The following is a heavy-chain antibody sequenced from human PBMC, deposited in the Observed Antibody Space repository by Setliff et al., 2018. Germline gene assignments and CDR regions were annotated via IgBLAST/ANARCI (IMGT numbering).Heavy chain of an antibody. CDR3: ARYPRRGNGWYPYYVDV. J-gene: IGHJ6*03. Sequence: PSETLSLTCTVSGGSISTNSYYWGWIRQPPGKGLEWIGSMYFSGSTYYNPSLKSRVTISIDKSKNQFSLKLSPVTAADTAVYYCARYPRRGNGWYPYYVDVWGKGTTVTVSS. CDR1: GGSISTNSYY. V-gene: IGHV4-39*07. D-gene: IGHD6-19*01. CDR2: MYFSGST.